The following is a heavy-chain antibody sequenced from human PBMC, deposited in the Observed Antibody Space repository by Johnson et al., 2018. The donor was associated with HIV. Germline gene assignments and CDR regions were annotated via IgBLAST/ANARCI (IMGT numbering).Heavy chain of an antibody. D-gene: IGHD1-26*01. CDR2: IRYDGSNK. J-gene: IGHJ3*02. Sequence: QVQLVESGGGVVQPGGSLRLSCVASGFTFSSYGMHWVRQAPGKGLEWVAFIRYDGSNKYYGDSVKGRFTISRDNSKNTLYLQMNSLRAEDTAVYYCASPSGSSRLAFDIWGQGTMVTVSS. CDR3: ASPSGSSRLAFDI. V-gene: IGHV3-30*02. CDR1: GFTFSSYG.